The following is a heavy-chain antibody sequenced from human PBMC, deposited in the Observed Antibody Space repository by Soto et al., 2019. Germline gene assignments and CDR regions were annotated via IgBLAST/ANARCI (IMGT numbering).Heavy chain of an antibody. CDR2: TYYRSNWRH. CDR1: GDSVSSNTAA. D-gene: IGHD6-19*01. V-gene: IGHV6-1*01. J-gene: IGHJ4*02. CDR3: ERGVAGSGFDL. Sequence: SQTLSLTCAISGDSVSSNTAAWNWIRSSPSRGLEWLGRTYYRSNWRHDYAVSVKSRITVNPDTSKNHFSLQLNSVTPDDTAVYYCERGVAGSGFDLWGQGTLVTVCS.